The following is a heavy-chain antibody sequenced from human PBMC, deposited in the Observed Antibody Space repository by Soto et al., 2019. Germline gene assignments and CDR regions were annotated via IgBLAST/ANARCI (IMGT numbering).Heavy chain of an antibody. Sequence: QVQLVQSGAEVKKPGSSVKVSCKTSGVSFNNNGIGWVQQAPGHGLEWMGGVSPPFRTSNYARKFQGRISITADASTGTVYMELSSMTSEDTAQYYCARVLYYGSGSYSPYGMDVWGQGTTVTVSS. V-gene: IGHV1-69*01. CDR1: GVSFNNNG. CDR2: VSPPFRTS. J-gene: IGHJ6*02. D-gene: IGHD3-10*01. CDR3: ARVLYYGSGSYSPYGMDV.